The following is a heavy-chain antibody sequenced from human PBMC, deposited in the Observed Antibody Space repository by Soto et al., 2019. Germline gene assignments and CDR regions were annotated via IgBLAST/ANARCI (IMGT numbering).Heavy chain of an antibody. Sequence: GGSLRLSCAASGFTFSNAWMNWVRQAPGKGLEWVGRIKSKTDGGTTDYAAPVKGRFTISRDDSKNTLYLQMNSLKTEDTAVYYCTTDRADGSTDAFDIWGQGTMVTVSS. V-gene: IGHV3-15*07. CDR1: GFTFSNAW. CDR2: IKSKTDGGTT. D-gene: IGHD3-10*01. CDR3: TTDRADGSTDAFDI. J-gene: IGHJ3*02.